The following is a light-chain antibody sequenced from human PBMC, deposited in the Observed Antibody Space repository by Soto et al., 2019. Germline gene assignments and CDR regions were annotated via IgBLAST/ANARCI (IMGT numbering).Light chain of an antibody. J-gene: IGKJ4*01. Sequence: EIVLTQSPATLSLSPGERATLSCRASQSVSSYLAWYQQKPGQAPRLLMLEAFNRATGIPARFSGSGAGTDFTLTISSLEPEDFAVYYCQQRSSWPLTFGGGTKVEI. V-gene: IGKV3-11*01. CDR2: EAF. CDR3: QQRSSWPLT. CDR1: QSVSSY.